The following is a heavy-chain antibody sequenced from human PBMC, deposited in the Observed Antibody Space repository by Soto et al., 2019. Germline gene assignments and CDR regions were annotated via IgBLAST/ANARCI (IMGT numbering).Heavy chain of an antibody. CDR1: GFTFSSYA. J-gene: IGHJ4*02. Sequence: PGGSLRLSCAASGFTFSSYAMSWVRQAPGKGLEWVSAISGSGGSTYYADSVKGRFTISRDNSKNTLYLQMNSLRAEDTAVYYCATPGMDIVATIFDYWGQGTLVTVSS. D-gene: IGHD5-12*01. V-gene: IGHV3-23*01. CDR3: ATPGMDIVATIFDY. CDR2: ISGSGGST.